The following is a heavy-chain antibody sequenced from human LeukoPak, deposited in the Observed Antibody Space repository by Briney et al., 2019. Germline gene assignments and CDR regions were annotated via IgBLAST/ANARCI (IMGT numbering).Heavy chain of an antibody. D-gene: IGHD1-7*01. Sequence: ASVTVSFTASGYTFTIYDINWVRQAPGQGLEYMGRINTHNGATVYVQKFQGRLSMTTDTSLSAAYMQLQNLRSEETAIYYCARDHDYEGLKGNYWGRGTMVIV. J-gene: IGHJ1*01. V-gene: IGHV1-2*06. CDR1: GYTFTIYD. CDR3: ARDHDYEGLKGNY. CDR2: INTHNGAT.